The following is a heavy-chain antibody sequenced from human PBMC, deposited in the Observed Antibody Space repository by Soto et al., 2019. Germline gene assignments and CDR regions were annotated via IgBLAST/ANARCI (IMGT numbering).Heavy chain of an antibody. D-gene: IGHD3-9*01. V-gene: IGHV3-23*01. CDR3: AKVPAYDILTPPLRAYGMDV. Sequence: GSLRLSCAASGFTFSSYAMSWVRQAPGKGLEWVSAISGSGGSTYYADSVKGRFTISRDNSKNTLYLQMNSLRAEDTAVYYCAKVPAYDILTPPLRAYGMDVWGQGTTVTVSS. J-gene: IGHJ6*02. CDR2: ISGSGGST. CDR1: GFTFSSYA.